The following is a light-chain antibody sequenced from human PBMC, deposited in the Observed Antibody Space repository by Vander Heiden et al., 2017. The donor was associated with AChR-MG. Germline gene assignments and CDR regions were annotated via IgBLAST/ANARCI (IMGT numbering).Light chain of an antibody. V-gene: IGLV2-14*03. CDR2: EVS. CDR3: TSSASASSPLL. Sequence: GQSITISCTGTSADVGGYNYVSWYQQHPGKAPKLMIYEVSNRPSGFSNRFSGSKSGNTASLTISGLQAEDDAHYYCTSSASASSPLLFGGGTKLTVL. J-gene: IGLJ2*01. CDR1: SADVGGYNY.